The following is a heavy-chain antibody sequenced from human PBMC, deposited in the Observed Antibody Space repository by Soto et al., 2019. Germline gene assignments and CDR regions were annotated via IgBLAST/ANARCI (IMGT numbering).Heavy chain of an antibody. D-gene: IGHD3-16*01. Sequence: EVQLVESGGGLVQPGRSLRLSCAASGFTFHDYAFHWVRQAPGKGLEWVSGISWNSNSIGYADSVKGRFTISRDNAKSSLYLQMNSLRAEDTALYDCARDNVMATFGGGHFEWWGQGPLVIVSS. CDR3: ARDNVMATFGGGHFEW. CDR2: ISWNSNSI. CDR1: GFTFHDYA. V-gene: IGHV3-9*01. J-gene: IGHJ4*02.